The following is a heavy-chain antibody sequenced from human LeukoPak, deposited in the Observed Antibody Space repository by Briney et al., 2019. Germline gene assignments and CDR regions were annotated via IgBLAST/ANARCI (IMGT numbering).Heavy chain of an antibody. CDR1: GYTFTSYA. CDR3: ARPPGGSKDYYFDY. D-gene: IGHD3-16*01. J-gene: IGHJ4*02. V-gene: IGHV1-3*01. Sequence: ASVKVSCKASGYTFTSYAMHWARQAPGQRLEWMGWINAGNGNTKYSQKFQGRVTITRDTSASTAYMELSSLRSEDTAVYYCARPPGGSKDYYFDYWGQGTLVTVSS. CDR2: INAGNGNT.